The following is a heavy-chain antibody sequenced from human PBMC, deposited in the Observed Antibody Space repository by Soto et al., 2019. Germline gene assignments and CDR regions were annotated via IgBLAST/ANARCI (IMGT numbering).Heavy chain of an antibody. CDR2: ISYDGSNK. J-gene: IGHJ4*02. CDR1: GFTFSSYD. D-gene: IGHD6-6*01. Sequence: GGSLRLSCAASGFTFSSYDMHWVRQAPGTGLEWVALISYDGSNKYYADSVKGRFLISRDNPQNTLYLQMNSLRGEDTAEYYCASLFVEGRPIDYWGQGTRVTVSS. V-gene: IGHV3-30-3*01. CDR3: ASLFVEGRPIDY.